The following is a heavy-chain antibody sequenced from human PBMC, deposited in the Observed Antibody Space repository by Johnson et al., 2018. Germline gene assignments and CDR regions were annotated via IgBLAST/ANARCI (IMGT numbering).Heavy chain of an antibody. CDR1: GFTFDDYA. Sequence: VQLQESGGGLVQXGRSLRLSCSASGFTFDDYAMHWVRQVPGEGLEWVSGINWNSDRIAYADSVKGRFTISRDNAKNSLYLRMNSLRVEDTALYYCARATYYYDTSGFGAFDVWGQGTVVTVSS. CDR2: INWNSDRI. V-gene: IGHV3-9*01. D-gene: IGHD3-22*01. CDR3: ARATYYYDTSGFGAFDV. J-gene: IGHJ3*01.